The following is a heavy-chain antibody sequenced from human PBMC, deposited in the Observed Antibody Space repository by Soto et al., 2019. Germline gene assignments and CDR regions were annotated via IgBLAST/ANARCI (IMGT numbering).Heavy chain of an antibody. CDR1: GDSVSSNSAT. D-gene: IGHD1-7*01. CDR2: TYYRTRWYY. Sequence: SQTLSLTCVISGDSVSSNSATWNWIRQSPSRGLEWLGRTYYRTRWYYDYAVSVRSRITVNPDTSKNQFSLQLTSVTPEDTAVYYCAGTTSHYWYYMDVWGKGTTVTVSS. CDR3: AGTTSHYWYYMDV. J-gene: IGHJ6*03. V-gene: IGHV6-1*01.